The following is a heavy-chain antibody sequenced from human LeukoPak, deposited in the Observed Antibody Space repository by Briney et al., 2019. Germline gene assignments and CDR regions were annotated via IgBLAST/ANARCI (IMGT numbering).Heavy chain of an antibody. D-gene: IGHD3-22*01. CDR2: ISGSGGST. Sequence: GGSLRLSCAASGFTFSSYAMSWVRQAPGKGLGWVSAISGSGGSTYYADSVKGRSTISRDNSKNTLYLQMNSLRAEDTAVYYCAKDLKRITMIVVVIPIGPFDYWGQGTLVTVSS. V-gene: IGHV3-23*01. J-gene: IGHJ4*02. CDR3: AKDLKRITMIVVVIPIGPFDY. CDR1: GFTFSSYA.